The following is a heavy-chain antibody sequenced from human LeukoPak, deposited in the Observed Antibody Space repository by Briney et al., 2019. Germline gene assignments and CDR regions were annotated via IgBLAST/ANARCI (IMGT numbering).Heavy chain of an antibody. D-gene: IGHD3-10*01. CDR1: GYTFTSCG. Sequence: ASVKVSCKASGYTFTSCGISWVRQAPGQGLEWMGWISAYNGNTNYAQKLQGRVTMTEDTSTDTAYMELSSLRSEDTAVYYCATRRITMVRGGHYWYLDLWGRGTLVTVSS. CDR3: ATRRITMVRGGHYWYLDL. V-gene: IGHV1-18*01. J-gene: IGHJ2*01. CDR2: ISAYNGNT.